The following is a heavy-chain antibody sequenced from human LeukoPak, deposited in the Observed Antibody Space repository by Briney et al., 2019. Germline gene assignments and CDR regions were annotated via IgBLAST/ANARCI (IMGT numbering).Heavy chain of an antibody. V-gene: IGHV4-4*07. J-gene: IGHJ4*02. CDR3: ARHRYNTIFGMVIITDFDY. Sequence: SETLSLTCTVSGGSISSYYWSWIRQPAGKGLEWIGRIYTSGSTNYNPSLKSRVTISVDTSKNQFSLKLSSVTAADTAVYCCARHRYNTIFGMVIITDFDYWGQGTLVTVSS. D-gene: IGHD3-3*01. CDR1: GGSISSYY. CDR2: IYTSGST.